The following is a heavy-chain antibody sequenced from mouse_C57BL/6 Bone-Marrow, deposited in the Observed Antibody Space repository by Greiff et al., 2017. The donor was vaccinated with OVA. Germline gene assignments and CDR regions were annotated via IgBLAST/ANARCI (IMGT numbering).Heavy chain of an antibody. Sequence: EVKLMESGGDLVKPGGSLKLSCAASGFTFSSYGMSWVRQTPDKRLEWVATISSGGSYTYYPDSVKGRFTISRDNAKNTLSLRVSSLKTEDTAMYYGARNAESYYGYDVYFDDWGQGTTLTVSS. V-gene: IGHV5-6*01. CDR2: ISSGGSYT. CDR3: ARNAESYYGYDVYFDD. J-gene: IGHJ2*01. D-gene: IGHD2-2*01. CDR1: GFTFSSYG.